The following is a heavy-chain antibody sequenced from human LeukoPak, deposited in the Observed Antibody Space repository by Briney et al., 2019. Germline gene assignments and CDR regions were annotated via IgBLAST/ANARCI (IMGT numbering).Heavy chain of an antibody. D-gene: IGHD3-10*01. CDR1: ADSFSGYS. Sequence: SETLSLTCAVYADSFSGYSWSWIRQPPGKRLEWIGEINHSGSTNYNPSLKSRVTISVDTSKNQFSLKLSSVTAADTAVYYCARDAKYYYGSRTYFFFEYWGQGTLLTVSS. CDR2: INHSGST. V-gene: IGHV4-34*01. J-gene: IGHJ4*02. CDR3: ARDAKYYYGSRTYFFFEY.